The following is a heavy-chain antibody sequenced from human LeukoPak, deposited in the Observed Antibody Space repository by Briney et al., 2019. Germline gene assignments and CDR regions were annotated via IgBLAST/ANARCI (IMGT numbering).Heavy chain of an antibody. Sequence: PSQTLSLTCTVSGGSISSGDYYWSWIRQPPGKGLEWIGYIYYSGSTYYNPSLKSRVTISVDTSKNQFSLKLSSVTAADTAVYYCARDRVRGSEQLEPNFDYWGQGTMVTVSS. J-gene: IGHJ4*03. CDR3: ARDRVRGSEQLEPNFDY. V-gene: IGHV4-30-4*01. CDR2: IYYSGST. D-gene: IGHD6-13*01. CDR1: GGSISSGDYY.